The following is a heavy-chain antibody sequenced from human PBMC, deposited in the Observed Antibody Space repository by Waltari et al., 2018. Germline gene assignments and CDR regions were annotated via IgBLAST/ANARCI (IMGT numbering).Heavy chain of an antibody. CDR3: ARLAVWVAQEDF. D-gene: IGHD1-26*01. CDR2: IKQDGSAK. Sequence: EVQLVESGGGLVQPGGSLRLSCEASGFTCSNYWMTWVRQAPGKGLEWVANIKQDGSAKYYVDSVKGRFTISRDNARNSLFLQMDSLRAEDTAVYYCARLAVWVAQEDFWGQGTLVTVSS. CDR1: GFTCSNYW. V-gene: IGHV3-7*01. J-gene: IGHJ4*02.